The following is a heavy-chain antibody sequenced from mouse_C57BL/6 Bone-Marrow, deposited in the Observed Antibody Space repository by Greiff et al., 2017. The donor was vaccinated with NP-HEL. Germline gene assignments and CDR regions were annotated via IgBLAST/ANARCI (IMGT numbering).Heavy chain of an antibody. D-gene: IGHD2-2*01. Sequence: EVQLQQSGPELVKPGASVKISCKASGYTFTDYYMNWVKQSHGKSLEWIGDINPNNGGTSYNQKFKGKATLTVDKSSSTAYMELRSLTSEDSAVYHCARGGIWLPAMDYWGQGTSVTVSS. CDR3: ARGGIWLPAMDY. CDR1: GYTFTDYY. J-gene: IGHJ4*01. CDR2: INPNNGGT. V-gene: IGHV1-26*01.